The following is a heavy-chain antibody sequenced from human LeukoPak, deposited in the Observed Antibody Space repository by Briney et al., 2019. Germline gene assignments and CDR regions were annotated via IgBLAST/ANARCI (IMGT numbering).Heavy chain of an antibody. CDR2: FDPEDGET. D-gene: IGHD5-18*01. CDR1: GYTLTELS. CDR3: ATATRGYSYGSNYYYYGMDV. V-gene: IGHV1-24*01. J-gene: IGHJ6*02. Sequence: ASVKVSCKVSGYTLTELSMHWVRQAPGKGLEWMGGFDPEDGETIYAQKFQGRVTMTEDTSTDTAYMELSGLRSEDTAVYYCATATRGYSYGSNYYYYGMDVWGQGTTVTVSS.